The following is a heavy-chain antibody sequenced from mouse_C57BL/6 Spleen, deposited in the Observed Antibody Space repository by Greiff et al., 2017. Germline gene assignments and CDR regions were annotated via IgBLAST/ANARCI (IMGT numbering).Heavy chain of an antibody. CDR1: GYAFSSYW. J-gene: IGHJ2*01. CDR2: IYPGDGDT. D-gene: IGHD1-3*01. V-gene: IGHV1-80*01. CDR3: ARWGNIEAYTLRDY. Sequence: QVQLKQSGAELVKPGASVKISCKASGYAFSSYWMNWVKQRPGKGLEWIGQIYPGDGDTNYNGKFKGKATLTADKSSSTAYMQLSSLTSEDSAVYFCARWGNIEAYTLRDYWGQGTTLTVSS.